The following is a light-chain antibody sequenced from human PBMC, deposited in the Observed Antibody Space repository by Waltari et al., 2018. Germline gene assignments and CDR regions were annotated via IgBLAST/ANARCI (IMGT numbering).Light chain of an antibody. Sequence: QSALTQPASVSGSPGQSITISCSGTSSDIGAYKYVSWYQQHQGKAPKLVISEVSTRPSGVSDRFTGSKSGNTASLTISGLQTSDEALYYCSSYTGKTTLVTFGGGTKVTVL. J-gene: IGLJ2*01. CDR2: EVS. V-gene: IGLV2-14*01. CDR3: SSYTGKTTLVT. CDR1: SSDIGAYKY.